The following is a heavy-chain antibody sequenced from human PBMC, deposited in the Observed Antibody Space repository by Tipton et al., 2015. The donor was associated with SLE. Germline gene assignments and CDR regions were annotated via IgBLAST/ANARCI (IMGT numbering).Heavy chain of an antibody. CDR2: IIPIFGTA. Sequence: QLVQSGAEVKKPGSSVKVSCKASGGTFSSYAISWVRQAPGQGLEWMGGIIPIFGTANYAQKFQGRVTITADESTSTAYMELSSLRSEDTAVYYCARDLVYARGDWLAAFDYWGQGTLVTVSS. J-gene: IGHJ4*02. CDR1: GGTFSSYA. CDR3: ARDLVYARGDWLAAFDY. V-gene: IGHV1-69*01. D-gene: IGHD2-21*01.